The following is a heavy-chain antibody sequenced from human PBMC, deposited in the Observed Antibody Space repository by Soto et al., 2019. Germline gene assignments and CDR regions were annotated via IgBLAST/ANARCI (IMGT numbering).Heavy chain of an antibody. CDR3: ASDADGVQDAFDI. CDR2: MNPNSGHP. CDR1: GYTFTSYD. V-gene: IGHV1-8*01. Sequence: QVQLVQSGAEVKKPGASVKVSCKASGYTFTSYDINWVRQATGQGLEWMGWMNPNSGHPGYAQKFQDRVTMTRNTSISTGYMEVSSLISEDPAVYCCASDADGVQDAFDIWGQGTMVTVSS. J-gene: IGHJ3*02. D-gene: IGHD4-17*01.